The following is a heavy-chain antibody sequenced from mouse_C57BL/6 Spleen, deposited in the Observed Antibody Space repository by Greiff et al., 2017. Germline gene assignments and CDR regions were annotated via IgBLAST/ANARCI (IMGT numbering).Heavy chain of an antibody. CDR3: ARGVSTTGYWYFDD. J-gene: IGHJ1*03. CDR2: IDPSSGGT. Sequence: QVQLQQPGAELVKPGASVKLSCKASGYTFTSYWMHWVKQRPGRGLAWIGRIDPSSGGTKYNEKFKSKATLTVDKSSSTAYMQLSSLTSEDSAVYYGARGVSTTGYWYFDDWGTGTTVTVSS. V-gene: IGHV1-72*01. CDR1: GYTFTSYW. D-gene: IGHD1-1*01.